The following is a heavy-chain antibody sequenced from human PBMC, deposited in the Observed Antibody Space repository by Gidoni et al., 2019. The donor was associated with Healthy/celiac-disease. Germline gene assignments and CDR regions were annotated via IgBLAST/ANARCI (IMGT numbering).Heavy chain of an antibody. CDR2: STI. CDR3: ARDSPALIWSGYVDAFDI. V-gene: IGHV3-48*02. Sequence: STIYYADSVKGRFTISRDNAKNSLYLQMNSLRDEDTAVYYCARDSPALIWSGYVDAFDIWGQGTMVTVSS. J-gene: IGHJ3*02. D-gene: IGHD3-3*01.